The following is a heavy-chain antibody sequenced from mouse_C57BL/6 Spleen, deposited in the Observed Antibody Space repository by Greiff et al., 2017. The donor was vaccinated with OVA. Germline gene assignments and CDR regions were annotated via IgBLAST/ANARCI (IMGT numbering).Heavy chain of an antibody. J-gene: IGHJ3*01. CDR3: ARTDSNYGDSFAY. D-gene: IGHD2-5*01. CDR2: IDPSDSYT. Sequence: VQLQESGAELVMPGASVKLSCKASGYTFTSYWMHWVKQRPGQGLEWIGEIDPSDSYTNYNQKFKGKSTLTVDKSSSTAYMQLSSLTSEDSAVYYCARTDSNYGDSFAYWGQGTLVTVSA. CDR1: GYTFTSYW. V-gene: IGHV1-69*01.